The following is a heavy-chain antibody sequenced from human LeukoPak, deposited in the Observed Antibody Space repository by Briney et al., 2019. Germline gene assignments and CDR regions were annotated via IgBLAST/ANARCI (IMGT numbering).Heavy chain of an antibody. CDR3: AKSRNFDWLPSDY. J-gene: IGHJ4*02. CDR1: GFTFSSYA. V-gene: IGHV3-23*01. Sequence: PGGSLRLSCAASGFTFSSYAMSWVRQAPGKGLEWVSGISGSGGSTYYADSVEGRFTISRDNSKNTLYLQMNSLRAEDTALYYCAKSRNFDWLPSDYWGQGTLVTVSS. CDR2: ISGSGGST. D-gene: IGHD3-9*01.